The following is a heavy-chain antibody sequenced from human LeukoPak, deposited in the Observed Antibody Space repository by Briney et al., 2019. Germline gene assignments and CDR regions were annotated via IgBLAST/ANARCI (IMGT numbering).Heavy chain of an antibody. D-gene: IGHD5-12*01. CDR1: GFTFSSYA. CDR3: AKGSFQWLRFFFDY. J-gene: IGHJ4*02. Sequence: GGSLRLSCAASGFTFSSYAMSWVRQAPGKGLEWVSAISGSGGSTHYADSVKGRFTISRDNSKNTLYLQMNSLRAEDTAVYYCAKGSFQWLRFFFDYWGQGTLVTVSS. V-gene: IGHV3-23*01. CDR2: ISGSGGST.